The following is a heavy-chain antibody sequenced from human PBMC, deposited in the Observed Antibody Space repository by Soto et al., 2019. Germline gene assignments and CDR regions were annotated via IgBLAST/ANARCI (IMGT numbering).Heavy chain of an antibody. CDR2: IYYSGST. D-gene: IGHD5-18*01. V-gene: IGHV4-59*01. J-gene: IGHJ5*02. CDR1: GGSISGYY. CDR3: ARYSYGTRYWFDP. Sequence: PSETLSLTCTVSGGSISGYYWSWIRQPPGKGLEWIGYIYYSGSTNYNPSLKSRVTISVDTSKNQFSLKLSSVTAADTAVYYCARYSYGTRYWFDPWGQGTLVTVSS.